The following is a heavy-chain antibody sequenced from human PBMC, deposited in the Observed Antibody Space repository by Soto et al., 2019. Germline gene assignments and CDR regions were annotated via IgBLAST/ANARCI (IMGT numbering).Heavy chain of an antibody. J-gene: IGHJ4*02. CDR3: AGRPEIHPR. D-gene: IGHD5-18*01. CDR1: GGSTSSSDW. V-gene: IGHV4-4*02. CDR2: IHRAGVT. Sequence: QVHLQESGPGLVKPSETLFLTCAISGGSTSSSDWWTWVRQPPGEGLEWIGEIHRAGVTNYNSSLKSRLTISLDHSRNQFSLSLTSVTAADAAVYFCAGRPEIHPRWGQGILVPVSS.